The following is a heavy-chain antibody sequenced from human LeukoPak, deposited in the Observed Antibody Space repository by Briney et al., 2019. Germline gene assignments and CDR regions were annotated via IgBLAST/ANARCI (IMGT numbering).Heavy chain of an antibody. V-gene: IGHV3-7*01. D-gene: IGHD3-10*01. CDR2: IRDDGSAK. J-gene: IGHJ3*02. Sequence: PGGSLRLSCAASGFTFDDYGMSWVRQAPGKGLEWVASIRDDGSAKYYVDSVKGRFTISRDDAKNSLSLQMNSLRAEDTAVYYCARDSGRSLKKWFGEPVGNAFDIWGQGTMVTVSS. CDR1: GFTFDDYG. CDR3: ARDSGRSLKKWFGEPVGNAFDI.